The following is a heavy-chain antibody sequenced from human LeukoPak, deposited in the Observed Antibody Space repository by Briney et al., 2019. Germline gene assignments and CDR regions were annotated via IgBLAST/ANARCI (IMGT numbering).Heavy chain of an antibody. V-gene: IGHV7-4-1*02. J-gene: IGHJ5*02. D-gene: IGHD6-19*01. CDR3: ARVQSRQFRRDWFDP. CDR2: INTNTGNP. CDR1: GYTFTSYA. Sequence: GASVKVSCKASGYTFTSYAMNWVRQAPGQGLEWMGWINTNTGNPTYAQGFTGRFVFSLDTSVSTAYLQISSLKAEDTAVYYCARVQSRQFRRDWFDPWGQGTLVTVSS.